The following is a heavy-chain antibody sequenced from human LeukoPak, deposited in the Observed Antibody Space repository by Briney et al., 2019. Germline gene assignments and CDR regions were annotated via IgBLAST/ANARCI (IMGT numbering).Heavy chain of an antibody. J-gene: IGHJ4*02. D-gene: IGHD3-10*01. CDR1: GVSISRYY. CDR2: IYYSGCT. V-gene: IGHV4-59*01. Sequence: LETLSLICSVSGVSISRYYWRWIRQPPGKGLEWIGYIYYSGCTDYYRFLKSRVTISVDTSETQLSLKLTSVTAADTAVYYCAREGGIWFGEFPYFDYWGRGTLVTVSS. CDR3: AREGGIWFGEFPYFDY.